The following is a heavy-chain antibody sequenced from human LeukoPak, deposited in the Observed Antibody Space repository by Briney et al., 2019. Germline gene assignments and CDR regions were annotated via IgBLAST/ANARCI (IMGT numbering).Heavy chain of an antibody. CDR1: GFTFSTYW. CDR3: VRDVAYDFRNPYRYFQH. Sequence: GGSLRLSCAASGFTFSTYWVTWVRQAPGKGLEWVANIKQDGSEKYYEDSMKGRFTISRDNAKSSLYLQMKSLRAEDTAVYYCVRDVAYDFRNPYRYFQHWGQGTLVTVSS. J-gene: IGHJ1*01. CDR2: IKQDGSEK. D-gene: IGHD3-3*01. V-gene: IGHV3-7*01.